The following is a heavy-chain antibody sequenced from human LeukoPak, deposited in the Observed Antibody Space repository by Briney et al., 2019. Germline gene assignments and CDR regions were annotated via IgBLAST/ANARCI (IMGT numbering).Heavy chain of an antibody. CDR3: ARVGGSGSYYLYYFDY. D-gene: IGHD3-10*01. CDR1: GFTFSSYG. V-gene: IGHV3-30*02. CDR2: IRYDGSKK. J-gene: IGHJ4*02. Sequence: GGSLRLSCAASGFTFSSYGMRWVRQAPGKGLEWVAFIRYDGSKKYYADSVKGRFTISRDNSKNTLYLQMNSLRAEDTAVYYCARVGGSGSYYLYYFDYWGQGTLVTVSS.